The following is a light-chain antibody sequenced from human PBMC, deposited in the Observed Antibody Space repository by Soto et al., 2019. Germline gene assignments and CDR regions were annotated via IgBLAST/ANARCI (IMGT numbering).Light chain of an antibody. Sequence: DIVMTQSPGTLSVSPGERATLSCRASQRVSSNLAWYQQKPGQAPRLLIYDASTRATGIPARFSGSGSGTDFTLSIRSLQSEDFAVYFCQQYNTWPPYTFGQGTKLEI. V-gene: IGKV3-15*01. J-gene: IGKJ2*01. CDR2: DAS. CDR1: QRVSSN. CDR3: QQYNTWPPYT.